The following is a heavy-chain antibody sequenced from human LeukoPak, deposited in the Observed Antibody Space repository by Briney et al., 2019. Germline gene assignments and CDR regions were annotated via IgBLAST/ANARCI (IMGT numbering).Heavy chain of an antibody. D-gene: IGHD6-13*01. CDR3: ARTYGSSGLGYFDL. CDR1: GGSISSYY. J-gene: IGHJ2*01. Sequence: SETLSLTCTVSGGSISSYYWSWIRQPPGKGLEWIGYIYDSGSTNYNPSLKSRLTISVDTSKNQFSLKLSSVTAADTAVYYCARTYGSSGLGYFDLWGRGTLVTVSS. V-gene: IGHV4-59*01. CDR2: IYDSGST.